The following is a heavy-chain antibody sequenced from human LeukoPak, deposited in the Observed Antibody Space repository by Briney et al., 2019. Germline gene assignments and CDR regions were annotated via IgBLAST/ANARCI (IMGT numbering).Heavy chain of an antibody. CDR3: ARSDCYGGNCYTFRFDR. CDR1: GASISGSY. Sequence: SEALSLTCTDSGASISGSYWSWIRQPAGKGLEWIGHLYPGVTTSYNVSLRSRVAMSVDTSRNEISLTLTSVTGADTAVYYCARSDCYGGNCYTFRFDRWGQGTEVVVSS. J-gene: IGHJ5*02. D-gene: IGHD2-15*01. V-gene: IGHV4-4*07. CDR2: LYPGVTT.